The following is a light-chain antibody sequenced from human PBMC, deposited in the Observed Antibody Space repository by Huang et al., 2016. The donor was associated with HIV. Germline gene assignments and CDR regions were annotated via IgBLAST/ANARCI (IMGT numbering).Light chain of an antibody. CDR3: QHYRVWPPVYT. CDR1: QTVSSN. CDR2: AAS. V-gene: IGKV3-15*01. Sequence: EIVMTQSPATLSVSPGERATLPCGASQTVSSNLAWYPQKPGQAPRRLIYAASTRATDIPARFSGSGSGTEFTLTISSLQSEDFAVYYCQHYRVWPPVYTFGQGTKLEIK. J-gene: IGKJ2*01.